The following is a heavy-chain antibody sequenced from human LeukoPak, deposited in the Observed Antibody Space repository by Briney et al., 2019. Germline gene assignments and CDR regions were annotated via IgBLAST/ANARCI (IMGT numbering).Heavy chain of an antibody. CDR2: INHSGST. CDR3: ARGGDFWSGYYSRRNWFDP. J-gene: IGHJ5*02. D-gene: IGHD3-3*01. CDR1: GGSISGYY. Sequence: PSETLSLTCTVSGGSISGYYWSWIRQPPGKGLEWIGEINHSGSTNYNPSLKSRVTISVDTSKNQFSLKLSSVTAADTAVYYCARGGDFWSGYYSRRNWFDPWGQGTLVTVSS. V-gene: IGHV4-34*01.